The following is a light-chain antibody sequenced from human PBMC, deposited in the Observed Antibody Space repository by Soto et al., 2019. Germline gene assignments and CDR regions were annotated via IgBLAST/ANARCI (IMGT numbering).Light chain of an antibody. V-gene: IGLV1-40*01. Sequence: QSVLTQPPSVSGAPGQRVTISCTGSSSNIGAYYVVHWYQQLPGAAPKLLIYGSTNRPSGVPDRFSGSKSGTSASLAITGLXAXXEADYYCQSYDNSLSAFVFGGGTQLTVL. CDR2: GST. CDR1: SSNIGAYYV. CDR3: QSYDNSLSAFV. J-gene: IGLJ2*01.